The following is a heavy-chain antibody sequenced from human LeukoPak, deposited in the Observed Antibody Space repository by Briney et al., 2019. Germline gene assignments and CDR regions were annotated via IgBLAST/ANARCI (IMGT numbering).Heavy chain of an antibody. V-gene: IGHV1-69*01. Sequence: SVKVSCKASGGTFSSYAISWVRQAPGQGLEWMGGIIPIFGTANYAQKFQGRVTITADESTSTAYMELSSLRSEDTAVYYCARTYYGSGSYYYYGMHVWGQGTTVTVSS. CDR1: GGTFSSYA. CDR3: ARTYYGSGSYYYYGMHV. CDR2: IIPIFGTA. J-gene: IGHJ6*02. D-gene: IGHD3-10*01.